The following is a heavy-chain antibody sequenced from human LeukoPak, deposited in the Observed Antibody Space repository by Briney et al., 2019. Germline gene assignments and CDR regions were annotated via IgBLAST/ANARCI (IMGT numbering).Heavy chain of an antibody. V-gene: IGHV1-2*02. CDR2: INPNSGGT. CDR1: GYTFTGYY. CDR3: ARLTGSYYYYYMDV. D-gene: IGHD1-1*01. Sequence: ASVKVSCKASGYTFTGYYMHWVRQAPGQGLEWMGWINPNSGGTNYAQKFRGRVTMTRDTSISTAYMELSRLRSDDTAVYYCARLTGSYYYYYMDVWGKGTTVTVSS. J-gene: IGHJ6*03.